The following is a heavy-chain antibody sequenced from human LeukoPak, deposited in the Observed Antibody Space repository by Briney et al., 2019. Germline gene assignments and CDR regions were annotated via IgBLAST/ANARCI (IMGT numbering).Heavy chain of an antibody. V-gene: IGHV1-18*01. Sequence: GASVKVSCKASGYTFTSYGISWVRQAPGQGLEWMGWISAYNGNTNYAQKLQGRVTMTTDTSTSTAYMELRSLRSDDTAVYYCARDRGTRGPSYYDILTGYYDYDAFDIWGQGTMVTVSS. D-gene: IGHD3-9*01. J-gene: IGHJ3*02. CDR2: ISAYNGNT. CDR1: GYTFTSYG. CDR3: ARDRGTRGPSYYDILTGYYDYDAFDI.